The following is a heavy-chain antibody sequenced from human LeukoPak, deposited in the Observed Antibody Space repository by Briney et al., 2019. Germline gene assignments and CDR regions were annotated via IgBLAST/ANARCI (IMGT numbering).Heavy chain of an antibody. V-gene: IGHV3-53*01. D-gene: IGHD6-6*01. Sequence: PGGSLRLSCAASGFSVSSNYMSWVRQAPGKGLEWVSVIYSGGNTYYADSVKGRFTISRDNSKNTLYLQMNSLRAADTAVYYCARDGIAAHYYYYMDVWGKGTTVTVSS. J-gene: IGHJ6*03. CDR2: IYSGGNT. CDR3: ARDGIAAHYYYYMDV. CDR1: GFSVSSNY.